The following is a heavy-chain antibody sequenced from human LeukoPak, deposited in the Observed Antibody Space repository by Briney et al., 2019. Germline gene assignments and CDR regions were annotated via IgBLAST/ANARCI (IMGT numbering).Heavy chain of an antibody. CDR2: IYTSGST. CDR1: GASISSGSYY. J-gene: IGHJ3*02. CDR3: ARDISSGWYFNAFDI. Sequence: TLSLTCTVSGASISSGSYYWSWIRQPAGKGLEWIGRIYTSGSTYYNPSLKSRVTISVDTSKNQFSLKLSSVTAADTAVYYCARDISSGWYFNAFDIWGQGTMVTVSS. V-gene: IGHV4-61*02. D-gene: IGHD6-19*01.